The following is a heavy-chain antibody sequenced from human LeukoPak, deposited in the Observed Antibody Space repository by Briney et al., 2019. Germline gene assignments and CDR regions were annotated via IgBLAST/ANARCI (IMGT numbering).Heavy chain of an antibody. CDR2: ISSSSSYI. D-gene: IGHD3-10*01. J-gene: IGHJ4*02. Sequence: SGGSLRLSCAASGFTLSSYSMNWVRQAPGKGPEWVSSISSSSSYIYYADSVKGRFTISRDNAKNSPYLQMNSLRAEDTAVYYCARGKVTMVRGVITDFDYWGQGTLVTVSS. CDR1: GFTLSSYS. CDR3: ARGKVTMVRGVITDFDY. V-gene: IGHV3-21*01.